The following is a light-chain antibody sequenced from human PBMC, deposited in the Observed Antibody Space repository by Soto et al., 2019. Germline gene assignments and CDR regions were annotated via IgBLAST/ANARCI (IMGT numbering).Light chain of an antibody. CDR1: SSNIGAGYD. Sequence: QSVLTQPPSVSGAPGQRVTISCTGSSSNIGAGYDVHWYHQLPGTAPKLLIYGNSNRPSGVPDRFSGSKSGTSASLAITGLQAEDEADYYCQSYDSSLSGRYVFGTGTKLTVL. V-gene: IGLV1-40*01. CDR3: QSYDSSLSGRYV. CDR2: GNS. J-gene: IGLJ1*01.